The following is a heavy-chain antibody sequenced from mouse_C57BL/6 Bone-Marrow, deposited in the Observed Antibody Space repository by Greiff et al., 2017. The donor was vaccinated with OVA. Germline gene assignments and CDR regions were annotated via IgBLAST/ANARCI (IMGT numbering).Heavy chain of an antibody. Sequence: QVQLQQSGAELVKPGASVKLSCKASGYTFTSYWMQWVKQRPGQGLEWIGEIDPSDSYTNYNQKFKGKATLTVDTSSSTAYMQLSSLTSEDSAVYYCAKTYYSNSFAYWGQGTLVTVSA. CDR3: AKTYYSNSFAY. D-gene: IGHD2-5*01. CDR1: GYTFTSYW. J-gene: IGHJ3*01. CDR2: IDPSDSYT. V-gene: IGHV1-50*01.